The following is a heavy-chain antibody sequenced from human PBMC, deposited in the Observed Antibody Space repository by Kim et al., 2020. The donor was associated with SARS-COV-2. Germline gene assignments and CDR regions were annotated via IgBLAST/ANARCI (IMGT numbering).Heavy chain of an antibody. V-gene: IGHV3-23*01. CDR3: AKGGWDRNSPAEN. CDR1: GFTFSNYA. Sequence: GGSLRLSCAASGFTFSNYAMSWVRQAPGKGLEWVSVLSSNGHNTYHADSVKGRFTISRDNSQSTLYLQMNGLRVEDTALYYCAKGGWDRNSPAENCGQGPPVTGS. J-gene: IGHJ4*02. D-gene: IGHD3-22*01. CDR2: LSSNGHNT.